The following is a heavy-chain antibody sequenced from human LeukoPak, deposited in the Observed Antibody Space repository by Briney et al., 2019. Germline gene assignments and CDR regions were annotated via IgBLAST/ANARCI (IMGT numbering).Heavy chain of an antibody. J-gene: IGHJ4*02. V-gene: IGHV1-3*03. CDR1: GYTFTSYA. CDR2: INAGNGNT. Sequence: ASVKVSCKASGYTFTSYAMHWVRQAPGQRLEWMGWINAGNGNTKYSQEFQGRVTITRDTSASTAYMELSSLRSEDTAVYYCAREPLGDSSGYYFDYWGQGTLVTVSS. D-gene: IGHD3-22*01. CDR3: AREPLGDSSGYYFDY.